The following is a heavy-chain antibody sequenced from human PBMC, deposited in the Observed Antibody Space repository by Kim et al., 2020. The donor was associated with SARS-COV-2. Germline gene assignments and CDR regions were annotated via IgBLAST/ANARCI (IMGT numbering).Heavy chain of an antibody. V-gene: IGHV1-46*01. J-gene: IGHJ6*02. D-gene: IGHD6-19*01. Sequence: FPGRVTMTRETSTSTVYMELSSLRSEDTAVYYCARDGVAGTDKDYYGMDVWGQGTTVTVSS. CDR3: ARDGVAGTDKDYYGMDV.